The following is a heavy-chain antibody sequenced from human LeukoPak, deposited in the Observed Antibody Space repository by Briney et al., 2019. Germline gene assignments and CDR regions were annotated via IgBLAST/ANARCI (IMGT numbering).Heavy chain of an antibody. Sequence: ASVKVSCKVSGYTLTELSMHWVRQSPGKGLEWMGGFDPEDGETIYAQKFQGRVTLTEDTSTDTAYMELSSLRSADTAMYYCAINAYCSSNSCWGNYYYYYMDVWGKGTTVTVSS. J-gene: IGHJ6*03. CDR1: GYTLTELS. CDR3: AINAYCSSNSCWGNYYYYYMDV. V-gene: IGHV1-24*01. CDR2: FDPEDGET. D-gene: IGHD2-2*01.